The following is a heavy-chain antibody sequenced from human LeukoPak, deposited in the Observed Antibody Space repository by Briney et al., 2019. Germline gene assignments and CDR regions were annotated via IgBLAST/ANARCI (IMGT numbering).Heavy chain of an antibody. CDR2: INHSGST. CDR1: GGSFSGYY. CDR3: ARRLDYYDSSGYYYYFDY. Sequence: SETLSLTCAVYGGSFSGYYWSWIRQPPGNGLEWIGEINHSGSTNYNPSLKSRVTISVDTSKNQFSLKLSSVTAADTAVYYCARRLDYYDSSGYYYYFDYWGQGTLVTVSS. D-gene: IGHD3-22*01. V-gene: IGHV4-34*01. J-gene: IGHJ4*02.